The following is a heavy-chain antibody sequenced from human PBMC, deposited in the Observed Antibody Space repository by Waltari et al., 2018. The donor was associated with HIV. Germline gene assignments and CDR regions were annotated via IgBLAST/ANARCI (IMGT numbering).Heavy chain of an antibody. CDR3: ARGGDIGFDP. CDR1: GGPISSGGYS. CDR2: TYHSGST. V-gene: IGHV4-30-2*01. Sequence: QLQLQESGSGLVKPSQTLSLTCDVAGGPISSGGYSWNWIRQPPGKGLEWIGYTYHSGSTYYNPSLKSRVTISVGRSKNQFSLKLWLVTAADTAVYYCARGGDIGFDPWGQGTLVTVSS. D-gene: IGHD2-15*01. J-gene: IGHJ5*02.